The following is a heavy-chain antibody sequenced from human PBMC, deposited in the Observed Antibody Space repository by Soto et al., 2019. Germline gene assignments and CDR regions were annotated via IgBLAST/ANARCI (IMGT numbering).Heavy chain of an antibody. CDR1: NGSITSGNW. D-gene: IGHD3-16*01. CDR3: ARVWGALAPIAGWFGP. Sequence: QVQLQESGPGLVKPSGTLSLTCAVSNGSITSGNWWSWVRQPPGKGLEWIGDIYQTGRTNYNPSLRSRVIISVDKSKNTFSLSLSSVTAADTAVYFCARVWGALAPIAGWFGPWGRGILVTVSS. J-gene: IGHJ5*02. CDR2: IYQTGRT. V-gene: IGHV4-4*02.